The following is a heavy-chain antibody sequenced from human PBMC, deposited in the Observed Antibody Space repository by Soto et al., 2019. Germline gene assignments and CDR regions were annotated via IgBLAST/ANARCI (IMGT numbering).Heavy chain of an antibody. CDR3: ARGTTTSALSAMDV. CDR2: ISYDGDNK. Sequence: GGSLRLSCAASGFTFSYHALNWVRQAPGKGLEWVAVISYDGDNKYIAESVKGRFTISRDNSKNTVSLQMNSLRTEDTAMYFCARGTTTSALSAMDVWGQGTTVTVSS. J-gene: IGHJ6*02. D-gene: IGHD1-1*01. CDR1: GFTFSYHA. V-gene: IGHV3-30-3*01.